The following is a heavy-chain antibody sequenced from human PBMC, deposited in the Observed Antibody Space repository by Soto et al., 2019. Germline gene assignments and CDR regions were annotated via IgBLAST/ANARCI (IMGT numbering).Heavy chain of an antibody. D-gene: IGHD6-19*01. CDR2: IYWDDDK. Sequence: SGPTLVKPIQTLTLTCTFSGFSLSTSGVGVGWIRQPPGKALEWLALIYWDDDKRYSPSLKSRLTITKDTSKNQVVLTMTNMDPVDTATYYCAHRLSSGWYFDYWGQGTLVTVSS. V-gene: IGHV2-5*02. J-gene: IGHJ4*02. CDR3: AHRLSSGWYFDY. CDR1: GFSLSTSGVG.